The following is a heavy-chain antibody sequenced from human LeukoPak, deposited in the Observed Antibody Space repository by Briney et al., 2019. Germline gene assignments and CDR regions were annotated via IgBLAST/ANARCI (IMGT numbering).Heavy chain of an antibody. CDR3: ARDLGVVATILPGY. V-gene: IGHV3-21*01. CDR2: ISSSSSYI. D-gene: IGHD5-12*01. Sequence: GGSLRLSCAASGFTFSSYSMNWVRQAPGKGLEWVSSISSSSSYIYYADSVKGRFTISRDNAKNSLYLQMNSLRAEDTAVYYCARDLGVVATILPGYWGQGTLVTVSS. J-gene: IGHJ4*02. CDR1: GFTFSSYS.